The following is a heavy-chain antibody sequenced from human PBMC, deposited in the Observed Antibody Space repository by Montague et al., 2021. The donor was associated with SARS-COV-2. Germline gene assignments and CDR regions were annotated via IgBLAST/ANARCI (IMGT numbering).Heavy chain of an antibody. V-gene: IGHV4-59*13. CDR3: ARTEYNCNDWFDP. D-gene: IGHD1-20*01. CDR2: IFDSGSS. J-gene: IGHJ5*02. CDR1: GDSISSYY. Sequence: SETLSLTCSVSGDSISSYYWSWIRQPPGKGLEWIGYIFDSGSSSYNPSLKSRVTISVDMSKNQFSLQLNSGTAADSAVSYCARTEYNCNDWFDPWGQGTLVTVSS.